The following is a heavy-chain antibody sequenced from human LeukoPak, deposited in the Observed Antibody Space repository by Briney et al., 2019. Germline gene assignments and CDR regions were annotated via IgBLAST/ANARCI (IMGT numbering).Heavy chain of an antibody. V-gene: IGHV3-48*01. CDR1: GFTFSSYS. CDR3: ARDAPYYDFWSGYYSDYYYMDV. J-gene: IGHJ6*03. CDR2: ISSSSSTI. Sequence: GGSLRLSCAASGFTFSSYSMNWVRQAPGKGLEWVSYISSSSSTIYYADSVKGRFTISRDNAKNSLYLQMNSLRAEDTAVYYCARDAPYYDFWSGYYSDYYYMDVWGKGTTVTVSS. D-gene: IGHD3-3*01.